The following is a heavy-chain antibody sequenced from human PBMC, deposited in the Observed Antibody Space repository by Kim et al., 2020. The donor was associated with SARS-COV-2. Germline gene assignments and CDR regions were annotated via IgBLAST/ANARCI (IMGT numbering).Heavy chain of an antibody. D-gene: IGHD6-6*01. CDR3: ASSESRIAARQHYYYGMDV. J-gene: IGHJ6*02. CDR2: INAGNGNT. V-gene: IGHV1-3*01. Sequence: ASVKVSYKASGYTFTSYAMHWVRQAPGQRLEWMGWINAGNGNTKYSQKFQGRVTITRDTSASTAYMELSSLRSEDTAVYYCASSESRIAARQHYYYGMDVWGQGTTVTVSS. CDR1: GYTFTSYA.